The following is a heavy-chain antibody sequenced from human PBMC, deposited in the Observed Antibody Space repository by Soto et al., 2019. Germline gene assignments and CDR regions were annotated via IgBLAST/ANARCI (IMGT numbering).Heavy chain of an antibody. Sequence: QEQLAQAGAEVKKPGSSVKVSCKASGGIFSSYAISWVRQAPGQGLEWMGGIIPIFGTANYAQKFQGRVTITADESTNTAYMDLSSLKSEDTAIYYCARGGSGYVWFNEYWGQGTLVTVSS. CDR2: IIPIFGTA. CDR3: ARGGSGYVWFNEY. D-gene: IGHD3-22*01. CDR1: GGIFSSYA. V-gene: IGHV1-69*01. J-gene: IGHJ4*02.